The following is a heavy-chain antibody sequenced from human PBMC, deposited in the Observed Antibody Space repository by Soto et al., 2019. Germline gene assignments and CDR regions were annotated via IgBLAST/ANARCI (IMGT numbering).Heavy chain of an antibody. Sequence: GGSLRLSCAASGFTFSSYAMHWVRQAPGKGLEYVSVINSNGGSTDYANSVKGRFTISRDNSKNTLYLQMGSLRAEDMAVYYCARTSGYAFDYWGRGTPVTVSS. CDR1: GFTFSSYA. D-gene: IGHD5-12*01. J-gene: IGHJ4*02. V-gene: IGHV3-64*01. CDR2: INSNGGST. CDR3: ARTSGYAFDY.